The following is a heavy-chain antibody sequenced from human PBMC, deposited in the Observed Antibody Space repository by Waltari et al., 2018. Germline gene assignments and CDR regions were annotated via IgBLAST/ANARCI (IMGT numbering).Heavy chain of an antibody. CDR2: IYTSGST. Sequence: QVQLQESGPGLVKPSQTLSLTCTVSGGSISSGSYYWSWIRQPAGKGLEWIGYIYTSGSTNYNPTLKSRVTISVDTSKNQFSLKLSSVTAADTAVYYCAREFLAAGTNWFDPWGQGTLVTVSS. V-gene: IGHV4-61*09. CDR3: AREFLAAGTNWFDP. D-gene: IGHD6-13*01. CDR1: GGSISSGSYY. J-gene: IGHJ5*02.